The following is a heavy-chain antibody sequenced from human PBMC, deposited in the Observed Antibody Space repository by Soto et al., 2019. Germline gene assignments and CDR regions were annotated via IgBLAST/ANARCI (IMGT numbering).Heavy chain of an antibody. J-gene: IGHJ6*03. V-gene: IGHV4-34*01. CDR3: ARGLLLWYGELSRREDHYYYMDV. D-gene: IGHD3-10*01. CDR1: GGSFSGYY. CDR2: INHSGST. Sequence: QVQLQQWGAGLLKPSETLSLTCAVYGGSFSGYYWSRIRQPPGKGLEWVGEINHSGSTNYNPSLKTRVTISVDTSKKQFSLKLSSVTAADTAVYYCARGLLLWYGELSRREDHYYYMDVWGKGTTVTVSS.